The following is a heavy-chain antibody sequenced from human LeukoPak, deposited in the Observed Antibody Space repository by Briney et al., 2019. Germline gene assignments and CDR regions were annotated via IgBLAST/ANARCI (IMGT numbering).Heavy chain of an antibody. CDR3: AREGRYGSIAARRFRFDP. CDR2: INHSGST. D-gene: IGHD6-6*01. J-gene: IGHJ5*02. Sequence: SETLSLTCAVYGGSFSGYYWSWIRQPPGKGLECIGEINHSGSTNYNPSLKSRVTISVDTSKNQFSLKLSSVTAADTAVYYCAREGRYGSIAARRFRFDPWGQGTLVTVSS. CDR1: GGSFSGYY. V-gene: IGHV4-34*01.